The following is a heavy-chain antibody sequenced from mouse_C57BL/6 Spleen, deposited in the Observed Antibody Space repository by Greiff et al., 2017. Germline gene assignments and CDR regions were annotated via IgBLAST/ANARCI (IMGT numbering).Heavy chain of an antibody. CDR3: ARGETGKGYFDV. CDR2: INPNNGGT. Sequence: VQLKESGPELVKPGASVKIPCKASGYTFTDYNMDWVKQSHGKSLEWIGDINPNNGGTIYNQKFKGKATLTVDKSSSTAYMELRSLTSEDTAVYYCARGETGKGYFDVWGTGTTVTVAS. D-gene: IGHD4-1*01. V-gene: IGHV1-18*01. CDR1: GYTFTDYN. J-gene: IGHJ1*03.